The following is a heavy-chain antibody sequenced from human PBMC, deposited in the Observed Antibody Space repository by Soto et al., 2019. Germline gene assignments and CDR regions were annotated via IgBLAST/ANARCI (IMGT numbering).Heavy chain of an antibody. Sequence: PGGSLRLSCAASGFTFSSYSMNWVRQAPGKGLEWVSYISSSSSTIYYADSVKGRFTISRDNAENSLYLRMNSLRDEDTAVYYCARDIVVGSGKFDYWGQGTLVTVSS. V-gene: IGHV3-48*02. J-gene: IGHJ4*02. CDR3: ARDIVVGSGKFDY. D-gene: IGHD2-2*01. CDR2: ISSSSSTI. CDR1: GFTFSSYS.